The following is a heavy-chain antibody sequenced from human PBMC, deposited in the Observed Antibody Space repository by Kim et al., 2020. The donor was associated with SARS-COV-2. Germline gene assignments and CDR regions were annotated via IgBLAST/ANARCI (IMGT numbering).Heavy chain of an antibody. CDR3: ARVSGYDLRFNDY. J-gene: IGHJ4*02. V-gene: IGHV1-69*13. Sequence: SVKVSCKASGGTFSSYAISCVRQAPGQGLEWMGGIIPIFGTANYAQKFQGRVTITADESTSTAYMELSSPRSEDTAVYYCARVSGYDLRFNDYWGQGTLVTVSS. CDR1: GGTFSSYA. D-gene: IGHD5-12*01. CDR2: IIPIFGTA.